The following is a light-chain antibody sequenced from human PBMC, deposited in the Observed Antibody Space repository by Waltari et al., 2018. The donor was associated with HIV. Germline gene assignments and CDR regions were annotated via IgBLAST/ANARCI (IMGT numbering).Light chain of an antibody. V-gene: IGLV2-11*01. J-gene: IGLJ3*02. CDR3: CSYTASDTWV. CDR2: HVT. Sequence: QSALTQPRSVSGSPGQSVTISCTGTSSDVGAYNTFSWYQHRPAKAPRLIISHVTERPSGVPDRFSGSKSGNTASLTISGLQAEDEADYHCCSYTASDTWVFGGGTQLTVL. CDR1: SSDVGAYNT.